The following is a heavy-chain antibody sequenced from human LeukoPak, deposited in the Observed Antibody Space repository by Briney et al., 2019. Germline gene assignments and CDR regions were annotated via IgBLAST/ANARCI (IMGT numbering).Heavy chain of an antibody. CDR1: GFTFIRHG. V-gene: IGHV3-23*01. D-gene: IGHD3-22*01. CDR3: AKSLSSGYYYLDSYFDY. CDR2: ISGSGDNT. J-gene: IGHJ4*02. Sequence: GGSLRLSCAASGFTFIRHGMSWVRQAPGKGLEWVSSISGSGDNTYYADSVKGRFTISRDNSKNTLYLQMNSLRADDTAVYYCAKSLSSGYYYLDSYFDYWGQGTLVTVSS.